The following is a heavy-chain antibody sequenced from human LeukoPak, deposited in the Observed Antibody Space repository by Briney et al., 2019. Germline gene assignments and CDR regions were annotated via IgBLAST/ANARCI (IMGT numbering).Heavy chain of an antibody. V-gene: IGHV4-34*01. CDR1: GGSFSGYY. J-gene: IGHJ6*02. D-gene: IGHD3-22*01. CDR2: IYYSGST. Sequence: PSETLSLTCAVYGGSFSGYYWSWIRQPPGKGLEWIGYIYYSGSTNYNPSLKSRVTISVDTSKNQFSLKLDSVTAADTAVYYCARFAYYYDSSGLHYYFALDVWGQGTAVTVSS. CDR3: ARFAYYYDSSGLHYYFALDV.